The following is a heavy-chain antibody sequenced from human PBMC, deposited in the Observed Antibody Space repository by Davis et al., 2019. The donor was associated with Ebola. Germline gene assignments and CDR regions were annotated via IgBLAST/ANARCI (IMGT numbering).Heavy chain of an antibody. V-gene: IGHV1-69*04. CDR2: IIPILGIA. J-gene: IGHJ6*02. Sequence: SVKVSCKASGDTFSSYAISWVRQAPGQGLEWMGRIIPILGIANYAQKFQGRVTITADKSTSTAYMELSSLRSEDTAVYYCARGGYCSSTSCYMKAYDFWSGYHFGMDVWGQGTTVTVSS. D-gene: IGHD2-2*02. CDR1: GDTFSSYA. CDR3: ARGGYCSSTSCYMKAYDFWSGYHFGMDV.